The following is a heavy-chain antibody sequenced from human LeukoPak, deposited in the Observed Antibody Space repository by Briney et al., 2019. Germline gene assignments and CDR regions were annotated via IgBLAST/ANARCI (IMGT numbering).Heavy chain of an antibody. D-gene: IGHD3-9*01. CDR2: IYYSGST. CDR3: ARVSGYFDWLPYAFDI. J-gene: IGHJ3*02. Sequence: SETLSLTCTVSGGSISSYYWSWIRQPPGKGLGWIGYIYYSGSTNYNPSLKSRVTISVDTSKNQFSLKLSSVTAADTAVYYCARVSGYFDWLPYAFDIWGQGTMVTVSS. V-gene: IGHV4-59*01. CDR1: GGSISSYY.